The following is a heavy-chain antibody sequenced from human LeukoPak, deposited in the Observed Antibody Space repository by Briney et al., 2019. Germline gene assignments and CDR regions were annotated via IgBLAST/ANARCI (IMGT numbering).Heavy chain of an antibody. J-gene: IGHJ4*02. CDR2: ISSGSSYI. D-gene: IGHD6-13*01. CDR3: SRDPAAGIYFDY. CDR1: GFTFSSYS. V-gene: IGHV3-21*01. Sequence: PGGSLRLSCAASGFTFSSYSMNWVRQAPGKGLEWVSSISSGSSYIYYADSVKGRFTISRDNAKNSLYLQMNSLRAEDTAVYYCSRDPAAGIYFDYWGQGTLVTVSS.